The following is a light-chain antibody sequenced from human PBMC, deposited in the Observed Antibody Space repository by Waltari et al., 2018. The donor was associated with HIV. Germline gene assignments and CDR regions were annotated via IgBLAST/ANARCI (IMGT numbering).Light chain of an antibody. J-gene: IGLJ2*01. CDR3: QAWDSNTVV. CDR2: QDN. Sequence: SYELTQPPSVSVSPGQTASITCSGDKLGNKYVCWYQQKPGQSPVLVIYQDNNRPSGIPERFSGSNSGSTATLTISGTQAMDEADYYCQAWDSNTVVFGGGTKLTVL. CDR1: KLGNKY. V-gene: IGLV3-1*01.